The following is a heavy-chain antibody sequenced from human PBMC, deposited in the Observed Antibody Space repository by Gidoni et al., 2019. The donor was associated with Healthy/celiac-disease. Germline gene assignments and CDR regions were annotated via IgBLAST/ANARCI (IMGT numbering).Heavy chain of an antibody. Sequence: QVQPQESGSGLAKPSETLSLSCTVSVGSISSYYWTWIRQPPGKGLEWIGYIFYSGSTKHNPSLKNRVTISVDTSENQFSLKLSSVTAADTAVYYCASHMRGLRFVDYWGQGTLVAVSS. CDR1: VGSISSYY. CDR2: IFYSGST. V-gene: IGHV4-59*08. J-gene: IGHJ4*02. D-gene: IGHD2-21*02. CDR3: ASHMRGLRFVDY.